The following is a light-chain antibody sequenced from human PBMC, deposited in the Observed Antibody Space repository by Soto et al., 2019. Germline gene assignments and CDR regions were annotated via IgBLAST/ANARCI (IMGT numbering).Light chain of an antibody. Sequence: QSALTQPASVSGSPGQSITISCTGTSSDVGGYNYVSWYQQYPGRVPKLLIYKVSNRPSGISNRFSGSKSVNTDSLTISGLQAEDEADYFCTSPSPGSLYVFGSGTKLTVL. CDR1: SSDVGGYNY. CDR2: KVS. V-gene: IGLV2-14*01. J-gene: IGLJ1*01. CDR3: TSPSPGSLYV.